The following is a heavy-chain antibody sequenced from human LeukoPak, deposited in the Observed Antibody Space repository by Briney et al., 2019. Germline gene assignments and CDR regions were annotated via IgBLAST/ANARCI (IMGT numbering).Heavy chain of an antibody. CDR3: ARDHHYYDSSPIY. Sequence: PGGSLRLSCAASGFTFSSYSMNWVRQAPGKGLEWVSSISSSSSYIYYADSVEGRFTISRDNAKNSLYLQMNSLRAEDTAVYYCARDHHYYDSSPIYWGQGTLVTVSS. CDR2: ISSSSSYI. D-gene: IGHD3-22*01. CDR1: GFTFSSYS. V-gene: IGHV3-21*01. J-gene: IGHJ4*02.